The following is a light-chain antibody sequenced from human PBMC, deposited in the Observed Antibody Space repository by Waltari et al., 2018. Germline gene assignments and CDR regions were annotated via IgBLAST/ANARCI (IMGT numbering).Light chain of an antibody. Sequence: QSVLTQPPSVSAAPAQNVTISSSVTNSNLGNNSVSWYQQLPGTAPKLLIYDNNKRPSGVPDRFSGSKSGTSATLGITGLQAGDEANYYCGTWDSTLSAPVFGGGTRLTVL. CDR3: GTWDSTLSAPV. V-gene: IGLV1-51*01. CDR1: NSNLGNNS. CDR2: DNN. J-gene: IGLJ3*02.